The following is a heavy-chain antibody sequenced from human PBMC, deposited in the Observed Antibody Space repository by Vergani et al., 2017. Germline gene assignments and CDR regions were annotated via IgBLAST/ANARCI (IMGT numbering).Heavy chain of an antibody. CDR1: GFTFSSYE. Sequence: EVQLVESGGGLVQPGGSLRLSCAASGFTFSSYEMNWVRQAPGKGLEWVSNISSRGSTIYYADSVKGRFTISRDNAKNSLYLQMNSLRAEDTAVYYCARAVGVGARDYGGQGTLVTVSS. CDR3: ARAVGVGARDY. D-gene: IGHD1-26*01. V-gene: IGHV3-48*03. CDR2: ISSRGSTI. J-gene: IGHJ4*02.